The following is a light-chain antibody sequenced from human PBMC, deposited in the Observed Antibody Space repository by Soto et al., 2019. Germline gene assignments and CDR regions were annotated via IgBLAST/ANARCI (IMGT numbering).Light chain of an antibody. CDR1: QSVSTS. CDR2: GTS. V-gene: IGKV3D-15*01. Sequence: EIVLTQSPFILSLSPGERATLSCRASQSVSTSLAWYQQKPGQAPRFLPSGTSSRATGIPDRFSGSGSETEFTLTISRLQSEDFAVHYCQQYNNWPPYTFGQGTKVDNK. CDR3: QQYNNWPPYT. J-gene: IGKJ2*01.